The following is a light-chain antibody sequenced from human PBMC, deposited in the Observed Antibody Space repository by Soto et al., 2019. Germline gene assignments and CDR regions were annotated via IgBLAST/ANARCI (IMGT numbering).Light chain of an antibody. CDR3: CSYAGGHTSLL. V-gene: IGLV2-11*01. J-gene: IGLJ2*01. CDR1: SSDVGGYNY. Sequence: QSALTQPRSVSGSPGQSVTISCTGTSSDVGGYNYVSWYQQHPGTVPKLMIYDVSNRPSGVPDRFSCSKSGNTASLTISGLQAEDEADYYCCSYAGGHTSLLFGGGTKLTVL. CDR2: DVS.